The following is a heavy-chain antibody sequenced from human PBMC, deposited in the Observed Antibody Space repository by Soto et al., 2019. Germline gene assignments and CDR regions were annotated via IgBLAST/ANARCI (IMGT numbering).Heavy chain of an antibody. V-gene: IGHV3-23*01. CDR1: GFTFSSYA. CDR2: ISGSGGST. Sequence: PGGSLRLSCAASGFTFSSYAMSWVRQAPGKGLEWVSAISGSGGSTYYADSVKGRFTISRDNSKNTLYLQMNSLRAEDTAVYYCAKGYCSSTSCYGTWDPWGQGTLVTVSS. D-gene: IGHD2-2*01. CDR3: AKGYCSSTSCYGTWDP. J-gene: IGHJ5*02.